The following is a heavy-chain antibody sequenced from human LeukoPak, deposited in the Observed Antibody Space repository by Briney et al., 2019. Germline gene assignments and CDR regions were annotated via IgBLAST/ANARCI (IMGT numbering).Heavy chain of an antibody. CDR2: IIPILGIA. CDR1: GGTFSSYA. Sequence: ASVKVSCKASGGTFSSYAISWVRQAPGQGLEWMGRIIPILGIANYAQKFQGRVTISADKSTSTAYMELSSLRSEDTAVYYCARRIYCSGGSCYTPYYYYGMDVWGQGTTVTVSS. CDR3: ARRIYCSGGSCYTPYYYYGMDV. J-gene: IGHJ6*02. V-gene: IGHV1-69*04. D-gene: IGHD2-15*01.